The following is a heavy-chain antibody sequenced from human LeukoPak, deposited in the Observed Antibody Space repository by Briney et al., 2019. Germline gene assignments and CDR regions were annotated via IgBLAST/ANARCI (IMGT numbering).Heavy chain of an antibody. J-gene: IGHJ4*02. V-gene: IGHV1-2*02. CDR3: ARADDYYYDSSGYLHY. D-gene: IGHD3-22*01. Sequence: ASVKVSCKASGHTFTGYYMHWVRQAPGQGLEWMGLINPNSGGTNYAQKFQGRVTMTRDTSISTAYMELSRLRSDDTAVYYCARADDYYYDSSGYLHYWGQGTLVTVSS. CDR2: INPNSGGT. CDR1: GHTFTGYY.